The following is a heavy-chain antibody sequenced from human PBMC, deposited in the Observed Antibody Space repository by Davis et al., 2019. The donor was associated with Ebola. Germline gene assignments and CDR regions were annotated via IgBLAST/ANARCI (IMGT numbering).Heavy chain of an antibody. D-gene: IGHD3-9*01. CDR3: AIVSTRYLDWLIAD. V-gene: IGHV3-20*04. CDR2: IHWDDISV. J-gene: IGHJ4*02. Sequence: GESLKISCATSGFIFDDYAMNWVRQAPGKGMEWVSGIHWDDISVVYVDSVMGRFNISRDNAKKSVYLQMNSLRAGDTSLYYCAIVSTRYLDWLIADWGQGTLVTVSS. CDR1: GFIFDDYA.